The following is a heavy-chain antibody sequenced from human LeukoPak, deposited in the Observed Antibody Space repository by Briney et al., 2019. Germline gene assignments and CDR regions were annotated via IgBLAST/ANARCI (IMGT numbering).Heavy chain of an antibody. CDR2: INPSGGST. Sequence: ASVKVSCKASGYTFTSYYMHWVRQAPGQGLEWMGIINPSGGSTSYAQKFQGRVTMTRDTSTSTVYMELSSLRSEDTAVYYCAREAVLRFLEWQRFRGGLDYWGQGTLVTVSS. CDR1: GYTFTSYY. J-gene: IGHJ4*02. CDR3: AREAVLRFLEWQRFRGGLDY. D-gene: IGHD3-3*01. V-gene: IGHV1-46*01.